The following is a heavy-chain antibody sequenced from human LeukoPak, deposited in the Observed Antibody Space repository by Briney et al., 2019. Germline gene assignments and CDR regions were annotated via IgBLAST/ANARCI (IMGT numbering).Heavy chain of an antibody. V-gene: IGHV3-23*01. CDR1: GFTFSTCA. D-gene: IGHD1-26*01. CDR3: ARARGSSYFDY. J-gene: IGHJ4*02. CDR2: ISGSGDTT. Sequence: PGGSLRLSCVVSGFTFSTCAMNWVRQSPGKGLEWVSAISGSGDTTTYADSVEGRFTISRDNSMNTLSLQMSSLRAENTVVYYCARARGSSYFDYWGQGTLVTVSS.